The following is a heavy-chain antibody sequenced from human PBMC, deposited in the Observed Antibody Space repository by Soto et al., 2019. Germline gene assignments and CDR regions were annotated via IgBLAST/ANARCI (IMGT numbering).Heavy chain of an antibody. Sequence: HPGGSLRLSCAASGFTFSSYAMSWVRLAPGKGLEWVSTISGSGANTFYADSVKGRFTISRDNSKNTLYLQMNSLRAEDTAVYYCAKRPLSIITFDYWGQGTLVTVSS. J-gene: IGHJ4*02. CDR1: GFTFSSYA. D-gene: IGHD3-16*01. CDR3: AKRPLSIITFDY. CDR2: ISGSGANT. V-gene: IGHV3-23*01.